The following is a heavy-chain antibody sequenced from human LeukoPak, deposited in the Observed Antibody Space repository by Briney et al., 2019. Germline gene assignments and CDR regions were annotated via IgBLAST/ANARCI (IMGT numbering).Heavy chain of an antibody. V-gene: IGHV1-69*04. CDR2: IIPIFGIA. CDR1: GGTFSSYA. Sequence: GASVKVSYKASGGTFSSYAISWVRQAPGQGLEWMGRIIPIFGIANYAQKFQGRVTITADKSTSTAYMELSSLRSEDTAVYYCARAGHYYDSSGTDAFDIWGQGTMVTVSS. J-gene: IGHJ3*02. CDR3: ARAGHYYDSSGTDAFDI. D-gene: IGHD3-22*01.